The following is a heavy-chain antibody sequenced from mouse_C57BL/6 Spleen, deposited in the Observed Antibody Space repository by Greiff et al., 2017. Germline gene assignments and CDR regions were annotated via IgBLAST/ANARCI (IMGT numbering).Heavy chain of an antibody. J-gene: IGHJ4*01. V-gene: IGHV5-17*01. Sequence: EVKLVESGGGLVKPGGSLKLSCAASGFTFSDYGMHWVRQAPEKGLEWVAYISSGSSTIYYADTVKGRFTISRDTAKNPLFLQETSLRSEYTTMYYCARRGYLAMDDWGQGTSVTVSS. CDR1: GFTFSDYG. CDR2: ISSGSSTI. CDR3: ARRGYLAMDD. D-gene: IGHD3-2*02.